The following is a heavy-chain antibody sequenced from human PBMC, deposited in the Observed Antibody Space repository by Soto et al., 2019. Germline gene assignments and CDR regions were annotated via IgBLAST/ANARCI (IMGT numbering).Heavy chain of an antibody. Sequence: GGSLRLSCAASGFTFSSYAMHWVRQAPGKGLEWVAVISYDGSNKYYADSVKGRFTISRDNSKNTLYLQMNSLRAEDTAVYYCARGYTIFGVVINNGMDVWGQGTTVTASS. CDR1: GFTFSSYA. D-gene: IGHD3-3*01. J-gene: IGHJ6*02. V-gene: IGHV3-30-3*01. CDR3: ARGYTIFGVVINNGMDV. CDR2: ISYDGSNK.